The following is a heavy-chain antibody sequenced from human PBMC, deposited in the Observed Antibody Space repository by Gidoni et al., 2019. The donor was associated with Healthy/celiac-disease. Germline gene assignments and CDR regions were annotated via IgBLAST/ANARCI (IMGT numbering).Heavy chain of an antibody. V-gene: IGHV3-73*02. CDR2: IRSKANSYAT. D-gene: IGHD6-6*01. CDR3: TRLYTPSYSSSLTLDYGMDV. CDR1: GFTFSGSA. J-gene: IGHJ6*02. Sequence: EVQLVESGGGLVQPGGSLKLSCAASGFTFSGSAMHWVRQASGKGLEWFGRIRSKANSYATAYAASVKGRFTISRDDSKNTAYLQMNSLKTEDTSVYYCTRLYTPSYSSSLTLDYGMDVWGQGTTVTVSS.